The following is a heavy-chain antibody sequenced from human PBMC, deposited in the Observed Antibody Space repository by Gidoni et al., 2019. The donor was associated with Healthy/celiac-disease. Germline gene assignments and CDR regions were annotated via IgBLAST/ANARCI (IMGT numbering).Heavy chain of an antibody. V-gene: IGHV1-69*01. CDR1: SSYA. Sequence: SSYAISWVRQAPGQGLAWMGGIIPIFGTANYAQKFQVRVTITADESTSTAYMELSSLRSEDTAVYYCAREHCSGGSCYSIGAFDIWGQGTMVTVSS. D-gene: IGHD2-15*01. CDR3: AREHCSGGSCYSIGAFDI. CDR2: IIPIFGTA. J-gene: IGHJ3*02.